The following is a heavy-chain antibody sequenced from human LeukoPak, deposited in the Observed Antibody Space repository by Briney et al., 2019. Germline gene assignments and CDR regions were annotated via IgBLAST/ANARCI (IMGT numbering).Heavy chain of an antibody. V-gene: IGHV4-30-2*01. J-gene: IGHJ3*02. CDR2: IYHSGST. Sequence: SETLSLTCTVSGGSISSGGYYWSWIRQPPGKGLEWIGYIYHSGSTYYNPSLKSRVTISVDRSKNQFSLKLSSVTAADTAVYYCARGEQLVRTYAFDIWGQGTMVTVSS. CDR3: ARGEQLVRTYAFDI. CDR1: GGSISSGGYY. D-gene: IGHD6-6*01.